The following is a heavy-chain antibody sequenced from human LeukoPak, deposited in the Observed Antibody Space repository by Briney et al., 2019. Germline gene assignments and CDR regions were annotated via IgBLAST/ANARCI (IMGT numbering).Heavy chain of an antibody. CDR1: GFTFSSYG. D-gene: IGHD6-13*01. CDR2: TSYDGSNK. CDR3: AKEEWDISSWYGYFQH. J-gene: IGHJ1*01. V-gene: IGHV3-30*18. Sequence: PGRSLRLSCAASGFTFSSYGMHWVRQAPGKGLEWVAATSYDGSNKYYGDSVRGRFTISRDNSKDTLYLQMNSLRAEDTAEYYCAKEEWDISSWYGYFQHWGQGTLVTVSS.